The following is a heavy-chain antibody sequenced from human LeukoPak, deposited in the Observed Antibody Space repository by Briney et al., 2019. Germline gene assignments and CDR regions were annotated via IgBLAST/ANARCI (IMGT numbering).Heavy chain of an antibody. V-gene: IGHV1-18*01. D-gene: IGHD6-19*01. Sequence: ASVKVSCMASGYTFTSHGISWVRQAPGQGLEWMGWISAYNGDTKYAQNLQGRVTLTTYTLTTTAYLELRSLTSDDTAVYYCVRDPSNTSGWKTWFDPWGQGTLVTVSS. CDR2: ISAYNGDT. J-gene: IGHJ5*02. CDR1: GYTFTSHG. CDR3: VRDPSNTSGWKTWFDP.